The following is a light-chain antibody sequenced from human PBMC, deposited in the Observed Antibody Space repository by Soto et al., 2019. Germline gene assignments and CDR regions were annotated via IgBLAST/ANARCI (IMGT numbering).Light chain of an antibody. V-gene: IGKV1-16*01. CDR1: QYISTY. CDR2: VAS. J-gene: IGKJ1*01. Sequence: DIQMTQSPSSLSASLGDSLTITCRASQYISTYLNWYQQKPGKAPKLLIYVASNLQSGVPSRFSGSGSGTEFTLTITSLQPGDFATYYCQQYNTYQGTFGQGTKVDIK. CDR3: QQYNTYQGT.